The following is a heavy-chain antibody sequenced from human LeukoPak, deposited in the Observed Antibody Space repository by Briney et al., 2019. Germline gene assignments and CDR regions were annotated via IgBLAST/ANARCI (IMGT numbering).Heavy chain of an antibody. Sequence: GGSLRLSCAASGFTFSNYVMHWVRQAPGKGLEWVAIISYDGSNKYYADSVKGRFTISRDNSKNTLYLQMNSLRAEDTAVYYCVRERFHGSGAPKFDFWGQGTLVTVSS. CDR1: GFTFSNYV. CDR3: VRERFHGSGAPKFDF. J-gene: IGHJ4*02. CDR2: ISYDGSNK. D-gene: IGHD3-10*01. V-gene: IGHV3-30*04.